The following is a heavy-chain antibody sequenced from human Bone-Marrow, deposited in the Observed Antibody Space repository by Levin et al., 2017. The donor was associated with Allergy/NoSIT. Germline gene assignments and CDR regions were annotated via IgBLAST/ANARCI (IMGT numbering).Heavy chain of an antibody. J-gene: IGHJ4*02. CDR3: ARGENYYDSRGYLLDY. V-gene: IGHV4-38-2*02. Sequence: PSETLSLTCTVSGSSISSGYYWGWIRQPPGKGLEWIGSIYHSGSTYYNPSLKSRVTISVDTSKNQFSLKLSSVTAADTAVYYCARGENYYDSRGYLLDYWGQGTLVTVSS. D-gene: IGHD3-22*01. CDR2: IYHSGST. CDR1: GSSISSGYY.